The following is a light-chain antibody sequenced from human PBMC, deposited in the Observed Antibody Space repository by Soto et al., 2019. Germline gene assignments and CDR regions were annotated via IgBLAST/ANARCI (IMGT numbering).Light chain of an antibody. J-gene: IGLJ2*01. CDR1: SGHNSYA. CDR2: LNSDGSH. V-gene: IGLV4-69*01. Sequence: QSVLTQSPSASASLGASVKLTCTLSSGHNSYAIAWHQQQPEKGPRYLMKLNSDGSHSKGDGIPDRFSGSSSGAERYLTISSLQSEDEADYYCQTCGTGIHVFGGGTKLTVL. CDR3: QTCGTGIHV.